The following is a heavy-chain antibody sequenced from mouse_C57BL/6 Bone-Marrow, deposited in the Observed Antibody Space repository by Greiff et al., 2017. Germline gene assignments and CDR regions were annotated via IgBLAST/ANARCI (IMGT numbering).Heavy chain of an antibody. V-gene: IGHV1-36*01. CDR3: ARSSLYSYGSSPRYC. CDR2: VYPYNGGT. CDR1: GFTFTDYY. J-gene: IGHJ2*01. D-gene: IGHD1-1*01. Sequence: VQLQQSGPVLVKPGPSVKISCKASGFTFTDYYMHWVKQSHGKSLEWIALVYPYNGGTSYNEKFKGKATLTVDTSSSTAYMELNSLTSEDSAVSYGARSSLYSYGSSPRYCWGQGTTLTVSS.